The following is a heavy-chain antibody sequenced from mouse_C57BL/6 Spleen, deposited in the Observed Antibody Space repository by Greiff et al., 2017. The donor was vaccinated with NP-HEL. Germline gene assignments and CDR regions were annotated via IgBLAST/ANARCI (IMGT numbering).Heavy chain of an antibody. Sequence: DVQLVESGGDLVKPGGSLKLSCAASGFTFSSYGMSWVRQTPDKRLEWVATISSGGSYTYYPDSVKGRFTISRDNAKNTLYLQMSSLKSEDTAMYDCARHPYYDYDGAWLAYWGQGTLVTVSA. V-gene: IGHV5-6*01. CDR2: ISSGGSYT. J-gene: IGHJ3*01. CDR3: ARHPYYDYDGAWLAY. CDR1: GFTFSSYG. D-gene: IGHD2-4*01.